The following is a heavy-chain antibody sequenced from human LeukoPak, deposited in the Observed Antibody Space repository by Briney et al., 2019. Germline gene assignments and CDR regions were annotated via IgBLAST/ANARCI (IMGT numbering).Heavy chain of an antibody. CDR3: ARGALDAATPFDS. CDR1: GFTFSSYW. Sequence: GGSLRLSCAASGFTFSSYWMSWVRQAPGKGLEWVSSISSSSSYIYYADSLKGRFTISRHNAKKSAYLQMNSLRVEDTAVYYCARGALDAATPFDSWGQGTLVTVSS. V-gene: IGHV3-21*01. CDR2: ISSSSSYI. J-gene: IGHJ5*01. D-gene: IGHD2-15*01.